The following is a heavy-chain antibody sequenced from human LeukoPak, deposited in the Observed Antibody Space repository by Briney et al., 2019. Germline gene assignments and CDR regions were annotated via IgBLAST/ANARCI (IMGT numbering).Heavy chain of an antibody. V-gene: IGHV3-53*01. CDR3: ARDSPPGHYYYGMDV. Sequence: GGSLRLSCAASGFTVSSNYMSWVRQAPGKGLEWVSVIYSGGSTYYADSVKGRFTISRDNSKNTLYLQMNSLRAEDTAVCYCARDSPPGHYYYGMDVWGQGTTVTVSS. CDR1: GFTVSSNY. CDR2: IYSGGST. J-gene: IGHJ6*02.